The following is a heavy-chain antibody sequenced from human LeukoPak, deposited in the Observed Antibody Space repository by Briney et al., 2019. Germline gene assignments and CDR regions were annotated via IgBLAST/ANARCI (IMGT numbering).Heavy chain of an antibody. V-gene: IGHV1-8*01. CDR1: GYTFTSYD. D-gene: IGHD3-22*01. CDR3: ARTLIVVDDAFDI. CDR2: MNPNSGNT. Sequence: ASVKVSCKASGYTFTSYDINWVRQASGQELEWMGWMNPNSGNTGYAQKFQGRVTMTRNTSISAAYMELSSLRSEDTAVYYCARTLIVVDDAFDIWGQGTMVTVSS. J-gene: IGHJ3*02.